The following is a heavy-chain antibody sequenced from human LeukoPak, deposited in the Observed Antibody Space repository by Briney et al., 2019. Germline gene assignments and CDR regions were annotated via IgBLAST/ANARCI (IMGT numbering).Heavy chain of an antibody. CDR3: AQPPRAPNTFDI. J-gene: IGHJ3*02. CDR2: ISGSGGST. V-gene: IGHV3-23*01. Sequence: PGGSLRLSCAASGFTFSSYSMSWVRQAPGKGLEWVSAISGSGGSTYYADSVKGRFTISRDNSKNTLYLQMNSLRAEDTAVYYCAQPPRAPNTFDIWGQGTMVTVPS. CDR1: GFTFSSYS.